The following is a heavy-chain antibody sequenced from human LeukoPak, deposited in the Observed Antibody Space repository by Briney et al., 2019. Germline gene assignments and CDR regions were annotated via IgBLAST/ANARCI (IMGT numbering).Heavy chain of an antibody. CDR1: GYTFTGYY. CDR2: INPNSGGT. V-gene: IGHV1-2*02. D-gene: IGHD5-18*01. J-gene: IGHJ4*02. CDR3: ARARIQLWPHSDY. Sequence: ASVKVSCKASGYTFTGYYMHWVRQAPGQGLEWMGWINPNSGGTNYAQKFQGRVTMTRDTSISTAYMELSRLRSDDTAVYYCARARIQLWPHSDYWGQGTLVTVSS.